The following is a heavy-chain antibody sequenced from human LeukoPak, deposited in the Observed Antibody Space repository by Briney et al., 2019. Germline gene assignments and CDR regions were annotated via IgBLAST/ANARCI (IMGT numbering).Heavy chain of an antibody. CDR1: GDSISSSPYY. Sequence: PSETLSLTCTVSGDSISSSPYYWAWIRQPPGKGQEWIASIYYSGTTFYNPSLKSRVTISVDTSKNQFSLNLNSVTAADTAVYYCARQGCVTTSCFFKRAFDIWGQGTMVTVSS. D-gene: IGHD2-2*01. J-gene: IGHJ3*02. CDR3: ARQGCVTTSCFFKRAFDI. V-gene: IGHV4-39*01. CDR2: IYYSGTT.